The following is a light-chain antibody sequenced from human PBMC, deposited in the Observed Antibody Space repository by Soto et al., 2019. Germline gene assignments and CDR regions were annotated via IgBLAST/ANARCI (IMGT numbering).Light chain of an antibody. CDR3: SSYTSITTLV. CDR2: EVA. Sequence: QSVLTQPASVSGSPGQSSTISCTGTSSDVGGYNFVSWYQQPPNKAPKLVIYEVANRPSGVSNRFSGSKSGNTASLTISGLQAEDEGTYYCSSYTSITTLVFGGGTKLTVL. V-gene: IGLV2-14*01. CDR1: SSDVGGYNF. J-gene: IGLJ3*02.